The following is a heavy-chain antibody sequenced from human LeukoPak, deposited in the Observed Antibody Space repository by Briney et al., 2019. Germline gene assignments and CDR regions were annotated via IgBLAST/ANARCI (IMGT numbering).Heavy chain of an antibody. V-gene: IGHV3-48*03. CDR3: ARGDYLDTSGFRGGYYYYGMDV. Sequence: GGSLRPSCAASGFTFSSCEMNWVRQAPGKGLEWVSSIGTSGSTIYYADSVKGRFTISRDNAKNSLYLQMNSLRAEDTAVYFCARGDYLDTSGFRGGYYYYGMDVWGQGTTVTVSS. CDR2: IGTSGSTI. CDR1: GFTFSSCE. D-gene: IGHD3-22*01. J-gene: IGHJ6*02.